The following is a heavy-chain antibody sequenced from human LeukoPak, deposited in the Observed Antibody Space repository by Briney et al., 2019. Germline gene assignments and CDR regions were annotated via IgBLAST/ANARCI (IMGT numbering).Heavy chain of an antibody. V-gene: IGHV3-30-3*01. Sequence: GGSLRLSCAASGFTFSSYAMHWVRQAPGKGLEWVAVISYDGSNKYYADSVKGRFTISRDNSKNTLYLQMNSLGAEDTAVYYCARDLRNYYDSSGYYEEDYWGQGTLVTVSS. D-gene: IGHD3-22*01. CDR3: ARDLRNYYDSSGYYEEDY. CDR2: ISYDGSNK. CDR1: GFTFSSYA. J-gene: IGHJ4*02.